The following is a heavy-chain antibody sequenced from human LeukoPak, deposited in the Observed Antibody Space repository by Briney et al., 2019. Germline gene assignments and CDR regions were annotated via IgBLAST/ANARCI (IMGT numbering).Heavy chain of an antibody. CDR3: AREAGATNL. Sequence: GGSLRLSYAASGFTFSSYWMSWVRQAPEKGLEWVADIKQDGSEKYYVDSVKGRFTISRDNAKNLLYLQMNSLRVEDTAVYYCAREAGATNLWGQGTLVTVSS. CDR1: GFTFSSYW. J-gene: IGHJ5*02. D-gene: IGHD1-26*01. CDR2: IKQDGSEK. V-gene: IGHV3-7*01.